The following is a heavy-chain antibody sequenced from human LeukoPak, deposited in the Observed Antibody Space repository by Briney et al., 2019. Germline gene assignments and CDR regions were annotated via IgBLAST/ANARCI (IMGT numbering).Heavy chain of an antibody. J-gene: IGHJ3*02. V-gene: IGHV3-72*01. D-gene: IGHD4-17*01. CDR3: TRVDYGDSHDAFDI. Sequence: PGGSLRLSCAASGFTFSSYAMSWVRQAPGEGREWVGRARNKANRYTTEYGASVKGRFTISRDDSKTSLYMQMHSLNTEHTSVYYCTRVDYGDSHDAFDIWGQGTMVTVSS. CDR1: GFTFSSYA. CDR2: ARNKANRYTT.